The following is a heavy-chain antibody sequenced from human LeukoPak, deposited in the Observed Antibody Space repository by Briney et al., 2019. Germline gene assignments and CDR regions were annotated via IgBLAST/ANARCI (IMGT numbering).Heavy chain of an antibody. Sequence: PGGSLRLSCTASGFNFGDYAITWVRQAPGKGLEWVGFIRSKPGGGTTEYAASVKGRLTISRDASKSIAYLQMNSLKTDDTAVYYCARENVVTIDYWGRGTLVTVSS. D-gene: IGHD3-22*01. CDR1: GFNFGDYA. J-gene: IGHJ4*02. CDR3: ARENVVTIDY. V-gene: IGHV3-49*04. CDR2: IRSKPGGGTT.